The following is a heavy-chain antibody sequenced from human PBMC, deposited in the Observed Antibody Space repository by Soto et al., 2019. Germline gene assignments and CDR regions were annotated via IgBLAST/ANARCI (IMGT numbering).Heavy chain of an antibody. CDR3: AKDHYDSGWYPGGYFDY. V-gene: IGHV3-30*18. CDR1: GFTFSSYG. CDR2: IPYDGSNK. D-gene: IGHD6-19*01. J-gene: IGHJ4*02. Sequence: PGGSLRLSCAASGFTFSSYGMHWVRQAPGKGLEWVAVIPYDGSNKYYADSVKGRFTISRDNSKNTLYLQMNSLRAEDTAVYYCAKDHYDSGWYPGGYFDYWGQGTLVTVSS.